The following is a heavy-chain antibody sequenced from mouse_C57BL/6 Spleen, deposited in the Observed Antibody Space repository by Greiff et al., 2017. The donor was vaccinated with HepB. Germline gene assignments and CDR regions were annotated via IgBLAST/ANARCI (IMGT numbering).Heavy chain of an antibody. J-gene: IGHJ4*01. CDR1: GFSLTSYG. V-gene: IGHV2-5*01. CDR2: IWRGGST. Sequence: VQLQQSGPGLVQPSQSLSITCTVSGFSLTSYGVHWVRQSPGKGLEWLGVIWRGGSTDYNAAFMSRLSITKDNSKSQVFFKMNSLQADDTAIYYCAKKGYYGSPYAMDYWGQGTSVTVSS. D-gene: IGHD1-1*01. CDR3: AKKGYYGSPYAMDY.